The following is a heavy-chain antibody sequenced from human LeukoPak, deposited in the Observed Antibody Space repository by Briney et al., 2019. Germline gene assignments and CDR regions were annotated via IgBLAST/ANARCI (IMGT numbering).Heavy chain of an antibody. J-gene: IGHJ4*02. D-gene: IGHD1-26*01. V-gene: IGHV5-51*01. CDR1: GYRFTSYW. CDR3: ARQRGSYRSPLDY. Sequence: GESLKISGKGSGYRFTSYWIGWVRQMPGKGLEYMGIIYPGDSDTRYSPSFQGQVTISADKSISTAYLQWSSLKASDTAMYYCARQRGSYRSPLDYWGQGTLVTVSS. CDR2: IYPGDSDT.